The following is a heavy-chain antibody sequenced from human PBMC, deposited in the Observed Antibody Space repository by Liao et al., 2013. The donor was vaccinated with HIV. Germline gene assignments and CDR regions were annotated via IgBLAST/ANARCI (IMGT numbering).Heavy chain of an antibody. D-gene: IGHD3-16*01. J-gene: IGHJ4*02. Sequence: QLQLQESGPGLVKPSETLSLTCTVSGGSISSSSYYWGWIRQPPGKGLEWIGCIYYSGSTYYNPSLKSRVTISVDTSKNQFSLRLSSVTAADTAVYYCARWGNWEGYYFDYWGQGTLVTVSS. CDR3: ARWGNWEGYYFDY. CDR1: GGSISSSSYY. CDR2: IYYSGST. V-gene: IGHV4-39*07.